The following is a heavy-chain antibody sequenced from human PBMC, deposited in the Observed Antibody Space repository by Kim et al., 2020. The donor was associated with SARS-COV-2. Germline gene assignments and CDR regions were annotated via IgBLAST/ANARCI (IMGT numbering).Heavy chain of an antibody. J-gene: IGHJ4*02. Sequence: YADSVKGRVTISRDNSKNTLYLQMNSLGAEDTAVYYCARARGGGGSNFDYWGQGTLVTVSS. D-gene: IGHD2-15*01. V-gene: IGHV3-30*01. CDR3: ARARGGGGSNFDY.